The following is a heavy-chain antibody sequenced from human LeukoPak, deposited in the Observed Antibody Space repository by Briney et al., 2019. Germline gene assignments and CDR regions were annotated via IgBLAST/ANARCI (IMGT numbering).Heavy chain of an antibody. D-gene: IGHD2-21*01. J-gene: IGHJ3*02. CDR1: GFTFSIHW. V-gene: IGHV3-7*01. CDR3: ARLELGVVVIASDHAFDI. CDR2: IKQDGGEK. Sequence: GGSLRLSCAVSGFTFSIHWMSWDRQAPGKGLEWVATIKQDGGEKYYVESVKGRFTIFRDNAKNSLYLQMNSMRAEDTAVYYCARLELGVVVIASDHAFDIWGQGTMVTVFS.